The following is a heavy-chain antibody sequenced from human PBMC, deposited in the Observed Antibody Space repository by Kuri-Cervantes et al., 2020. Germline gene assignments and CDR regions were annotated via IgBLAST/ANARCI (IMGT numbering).Heavy chain of an antibody. CDR3: AKDLLYDSSGY. CDR1: GCTFSSYG. D-gene: IGHD3-22*01. V-gene: IGHV3-23*01. CDR2: ISGSGGST. J-gene: IGHJ4*02. Sequence: GGSLRLTCAASGCTFSSYGMHWVRQAPGKGLEWVSAISGSGGSTYYADSVKGRFTISRDNSKNTLYLQMNSLRAEDTAVYYCAKDLLYDSSGYWGQGTLVTVSS.